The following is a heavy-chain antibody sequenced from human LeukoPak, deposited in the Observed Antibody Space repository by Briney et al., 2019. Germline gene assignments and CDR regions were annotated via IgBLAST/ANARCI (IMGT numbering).Heavy chain of an antibody. CDR3: ARDALGDYYYYYGMDV. V-gene: IGHV3-53*01. CDR2: IYSGGST. Sequence: PGGSLRLSCAASGFTVSSNYMSWVRQAPGKGLEWVSVIYSGGSTYYADSVKGRFTISRDNSKNTLYLQMNSLRAEDTAVYYCARDALGDYYYYYGMDVWGQGTTVTVSS. J-gene: IGHJ6*02. CDR1: GFTVSSNY.